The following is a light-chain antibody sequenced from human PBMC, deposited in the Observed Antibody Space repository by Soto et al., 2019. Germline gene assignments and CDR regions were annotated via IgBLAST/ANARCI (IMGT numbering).Light chain of an antibody. CDR3: QQYNNWPWT. V-gene: IGKV3-15*01. J-gene: IGKJ1*01. CDR1: QSVSRN. Sequence: EIVMTQSPATLSVSPGERATLSCRASQSVSRNLAWYQEKPGQAPRLLIYGASTRATVIPARFSGGGSGTEFTLTISSLQSEDFAVYYCQQYNNWPWTFGRGTKVEIK. CDR2: GAS.